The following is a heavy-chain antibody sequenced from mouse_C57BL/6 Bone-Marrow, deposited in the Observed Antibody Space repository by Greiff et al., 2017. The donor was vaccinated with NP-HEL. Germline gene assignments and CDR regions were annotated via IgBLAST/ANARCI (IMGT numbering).Heavy chain of an antibody. CDR1: GFSLTSYG. CDR3: ARNYYSNPYWYFDV. D-gene: IGHD2-5*01. Sequence: VKLQESGPGLVQPSQSLSITCTVSGFSLTSYGVHWVRQSPGKGLEWLGVIWSGGSTDYNAAFISRLSISKDNSKSQVFFKMNSLQADDTAIYYCARNYYSNPYWYFDVWGTGTTVTVSS. CDR2: IWSGGST. J-gene: IGHJ1*03. V-gene: IGHV2-2*01.